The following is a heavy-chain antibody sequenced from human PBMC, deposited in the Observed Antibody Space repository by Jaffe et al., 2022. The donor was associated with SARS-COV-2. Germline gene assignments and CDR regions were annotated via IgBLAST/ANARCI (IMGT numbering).Heavy chain of an antibody. V-gene: IGHV3-48*01. Sequence: EVQLVETGGGLVQPGGSLRLSCAASGFTFSSYSMNWVRQAPGKGLEWVSYISSSSSPIYYADSVEGRFTISRDNGKNSLYLQMNSLRAEDTAVYYCARWSGSYSSFDYWGQGTLATVSS. CDR1: GFTFSSYS. CDR3: ARWSGSYSSFDY. J-gene: IGHJ4*02. CDR2: ISSSSSPI. D-gene: IGHD1-26*01.